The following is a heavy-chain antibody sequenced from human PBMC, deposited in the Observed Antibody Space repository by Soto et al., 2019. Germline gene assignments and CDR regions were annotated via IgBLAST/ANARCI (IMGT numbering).Heavy chain of an antibody. V-gene: IGHV1-69*13. D-gene: IGHD2-15*01. J-gene: IGHJ3*02. CDR2: IIPIFGTA. CDR1: GGTFSSYA. Sequence: GASVKVSCKASGGTFSSYAISWVRQAPGQGLEWMGGIIPIFGTANYAQKFQGRVTITADESTSTAYMELSSLRSEDTAVYYCARDVERMADAFDIWGQGTMVTV. CDR3: ARDVERMADAFDI.